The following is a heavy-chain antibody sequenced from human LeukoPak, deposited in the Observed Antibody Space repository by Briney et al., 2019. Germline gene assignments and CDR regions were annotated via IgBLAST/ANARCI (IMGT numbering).Heavy chain of an antibody. J-gene: IGHJ4*02. CDR3: ARGRYSSRSGGYYFDI. CDR1: GFTFSSNW. CDR2: INEDGSTT. Sequence: GGSLRLSCAASGFTFSSNWMHWVRQAPGKGLVWVSRINEDGSTTNYADSVKGRSTIFRDNAKNSLSLQMNSLRAEDTAVYYCARGRYSSRSGGYYFDIWGQGTLVTVSS. V-gene: IGHV3-74*01. D-gene: IGHD2-2*01.